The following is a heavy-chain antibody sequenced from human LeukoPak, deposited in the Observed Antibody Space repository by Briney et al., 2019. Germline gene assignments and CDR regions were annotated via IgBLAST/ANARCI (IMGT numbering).Heavy chain of an antibody. CDR1: GGTFTSYG. CDR2: ISAYNGNT. Sequence: ASVKVSCKASGGTFTSYGISWVRQAPGQGLEWMGWISAYNGNTNYAQKLQGRVTMTTDTSTSTAYMELRSLRSDDTAVYYCARDSYYDYLGGFDYWGQGTLVTVSS. J-gene: IGHJ4*02. D-gene: IGHD3-16*01. V-gene: IGHV1-18*01. CDR3: ARDSYYDYLGGFDY.